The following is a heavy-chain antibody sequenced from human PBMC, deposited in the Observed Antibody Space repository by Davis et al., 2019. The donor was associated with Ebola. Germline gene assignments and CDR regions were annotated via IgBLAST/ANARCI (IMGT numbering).Heavy chain of an antibody. D-gene: IGHD3-16*02. CDR2: INPKSGGT. V-gene: IGHV1-2*04. CDR1: GYTFTGYY. Sequence: ASVEVSCKASGYTFTGYYMHWVRQAPGQGLEWMGWINPKSGGTNYAQKFQGWVTMTRDTSISTAYMELSRLRSDDTAVYYCARNGDYIWGSYRHPYFDYWGQGTLVTVSS. CDR3: ARNGDYIWGSYRHPYFDY. J-gene: IGHJ4*02.